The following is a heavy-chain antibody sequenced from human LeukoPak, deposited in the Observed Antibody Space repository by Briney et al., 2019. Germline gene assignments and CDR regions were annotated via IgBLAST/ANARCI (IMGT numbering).Heavy chain of an antibody. J-gene: IGHJ6*02. V-gene: IGHV1-8*01. CDR1: GYTFTSYD. Sequence: ASVNVSCKASGYTFTSYDINWVRQATGQGLEWMGWMNPNSGNTGYAQKFQGRVTMTRNTSISTAYMELSSLRSEDTAVYYCARAGYSSGWYDYYYYYGMDVWGQGTTVTVSS. CDR3: ARAGYSSGWYDYYYYYGMDV. D-gene: IGHD6-19*01. CDR2: MNPNSGNT.